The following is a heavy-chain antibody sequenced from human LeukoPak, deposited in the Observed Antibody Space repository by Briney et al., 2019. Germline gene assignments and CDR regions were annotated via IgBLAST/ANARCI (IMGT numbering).Heavy chain of an antibody. CDR2: IYYSGST. V-gene: IGHV4-30-4*08. CDR1: GGSISSGDYY. D-gene: IGHD2-2*01. Sequence: SQTLSLTCTVSGGSISSGDYYWSWIRQPPGKGLEWIGYIYYSGSTYYNPSLKSRVTISVDTSKNQFSLKLSSVTAADTAVYYCARVAIVVVPAAPDIDYHHYYMDVWGKGTTVTVSS. CDR3: ARVAIVVVPAAPDIDYHHYYMDV. J-gene: IGHJ6*03.